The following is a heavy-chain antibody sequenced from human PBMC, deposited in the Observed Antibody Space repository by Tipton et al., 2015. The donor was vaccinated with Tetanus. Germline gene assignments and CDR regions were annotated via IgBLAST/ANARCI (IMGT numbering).Heavy chain of an antibody. J-gene: IGHJ4*02. D-gene: IGHD3-10*01. CDR3: ARGGGNYYDSGSYDFDLNDFDY. CDR2: ISSSSSYI. V-gene: IGHV3-21*01. CDR1: GFTFSSYS. Sequence: SLRLSCAASGFTFSSYSMNWVRQAPGKGLEWVSSISSSSSYIYYADSVKGRFTISRDNAKNSLYLQMNSLRAEDTAVYYCARGGGNYYDSGSYDFDLNDFDYWGQGTLVTVSS.